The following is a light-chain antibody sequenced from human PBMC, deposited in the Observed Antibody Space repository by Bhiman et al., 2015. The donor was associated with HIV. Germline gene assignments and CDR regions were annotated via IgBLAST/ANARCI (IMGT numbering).Light chain of an antibody. J-gene: IGLJ2*01. V-gene: IGLV1-47*01. CDR3: AAWDDSLNGYVV. CDR1: SSNVGRNY. CDR2: KNN. Sequence: QSVLTQTPSASGAPGQGVTISCSGSSSNVGRNYVYWYQQLPGTTPKLLIYKNNQRPSGVPDRFSGSKSGTSASLAISGLRSEDEAEYYCAAWDDSLNGYVVFGGGTKLTVL.